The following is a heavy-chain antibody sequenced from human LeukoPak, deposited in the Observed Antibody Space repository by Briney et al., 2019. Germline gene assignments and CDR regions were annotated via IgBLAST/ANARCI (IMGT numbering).Heavy chain of an antibody. CDR2: IYYSWST. D-gene: IGHD6-13*01. CDR3: ARLSTSRLSSHYYYYYYYMDV. Sequence: KPSGTLSLTCTVSGGSISSYYWSWIRQPPGKGLEWIGYIYYSWSTNYNPSLKSRVTISVDTSKNQFSLKLSSVTAADTAVYYCARLSTSRLSSHYYYYYYYMDVWGKGTTVTVSS. CDR1: GGSISSYY. V-gene: IGHV4-59*08. J-gene: IGHJ6*03.